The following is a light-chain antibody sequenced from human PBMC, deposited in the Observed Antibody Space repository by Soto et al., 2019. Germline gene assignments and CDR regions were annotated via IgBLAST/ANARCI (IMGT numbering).Light chain of an antibody. CDR2: DVS. Sequence: QLVLTQPASVSGSPGQSITISCTGTSSDVGGYNYVSWYQQHPGKAPKVMIYDVSNRPSGVSNRFSGSKSGNTASLTISGLQAEDEADYYCSSYTSSSTDVFGTGTKVTVL. CDR3: SSYTSSSTDV. CDR1: SSDVGGYNY. V-gene: IGLV2-14*01. J-gene: IGLJ1*01.